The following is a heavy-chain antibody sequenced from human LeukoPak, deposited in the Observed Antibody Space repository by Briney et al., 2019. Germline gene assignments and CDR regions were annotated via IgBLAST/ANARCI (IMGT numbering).Heavy chain of an antibody. CDR3: AREHSRAYPEY. V-gene: IGHV4-59*01. J-gene: IGHJ4*02. Sequence: SETLSLTCTVSGGSISSYYWSWIRQPPGKGLEWIGYAYYSGSTNYNPSLKSRVTMSVDTSKNQFSLKLSSVTAADTAVYYCAREHSRAYPEYWGQGILVTVSS. CDR1: GGSISSYY. D-gene: IGHD6-19*01. CDR2: AYYSGST.